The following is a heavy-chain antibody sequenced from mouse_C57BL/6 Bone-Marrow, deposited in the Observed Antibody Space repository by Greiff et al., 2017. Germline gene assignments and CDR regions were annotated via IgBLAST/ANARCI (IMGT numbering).Heavy chain of an antibody. Sequence: EVQLQQSGPGLVKPSQSLSLTCSVTGYSITSGYYWNWIRQFPGNKLEWMGYISYDGSNNYNPSLKNRISITRDTSKNQFFLKLNSVTTEDTATYYCARGDGYFLFDYWGQGTTRTVSS. V-gene: IGHV3-6*01. CDR2: ISYDGSN. CDR1: GYSITSGYY. CDR3: ARGDGYFLFDY. J-gene: IGHJ2*01. D-gene: IGHD2-3*01.